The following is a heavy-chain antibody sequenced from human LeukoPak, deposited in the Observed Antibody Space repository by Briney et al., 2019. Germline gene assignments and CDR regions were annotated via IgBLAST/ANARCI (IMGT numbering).Heavy chain of an antibody. CDR2: ISGSGGST. D-gene: IGHD6-19*01. CDR3: AKGLAVAGHFDY. V-gene: IGHV3-23*01. J-gene: IGHJ4*02. CDR1: GFTFSSHA. Sequence: GGSLRLSCAASGFTFSSHAMSWARQAPGKGLEWVSAISGSGGSTYYADSVKGRFTISRDKSKNTLYLQMNSLRAEDTAVYYCAKGLAVAGHFDYWGQGTLVTVPS.